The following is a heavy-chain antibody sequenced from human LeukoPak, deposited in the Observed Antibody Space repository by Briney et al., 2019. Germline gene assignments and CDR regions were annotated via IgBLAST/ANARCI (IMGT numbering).Heavy chain of an antibody. V-gene: IGHV1-69*05. D-gene: IGHD3-10*01. CDR2: IIPIFGTA. CDR1: GGTFSSHA. CDR3: ARARQSSDYYYYMDV. Sequence: SVKVSCKASGGTFSSHAISWVRRTPGQGLEWMGGIIPIFGTANYAQKFQGRVTITTDESTSTAYMELSSLRSEDTAVYYCARARQSSDYYYYMDVWGKGTTVTVSS. J-gene: IGHJ6*03.